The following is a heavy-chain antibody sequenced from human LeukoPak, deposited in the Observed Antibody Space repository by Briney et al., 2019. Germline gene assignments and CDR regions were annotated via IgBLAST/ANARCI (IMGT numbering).Heavy chain of an antibody. Sequence: GGSLRLSCAASGFTLSDYWMHWVRRSPGKGLVWVSRSNHDGTYTDYADAVKGRFTISRDNAKNTLCLQVNSLGVEDTAVYYCVRGTRAWNGVDYWGQGTLVTVSS. D-gene: IGHD1-1*01. J-gene: IGHJ4*02. CDR3: VRGTRAWNGVDY. CDR2: SNHDGTYT. CDR1: GFTLSDYW. V-gene: IGHV3-74*01.